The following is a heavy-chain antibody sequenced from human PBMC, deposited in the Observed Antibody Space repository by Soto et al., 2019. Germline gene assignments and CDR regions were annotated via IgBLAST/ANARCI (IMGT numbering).Heavy chain of an antibody. J-gene: IGHJ4*02. CDR1: GDSVSSNSGA. D-gene: IGHD6-13*01. Sequence: SQTLSLTYALSGDSVSSNSGAWHCIRQSPSRGLEWLGRTYYRSKWYSDYAVSVKSRIIIIPDTSKNQFSLQLNSVTPEDTAVFYCARDKSSSWTGYYLAYWGQGALVTVSS. CDR2: TYYRSKWYS. V-gene: IGHV6-1*01. CDR3: ARDKSSSWTGYYLAY.